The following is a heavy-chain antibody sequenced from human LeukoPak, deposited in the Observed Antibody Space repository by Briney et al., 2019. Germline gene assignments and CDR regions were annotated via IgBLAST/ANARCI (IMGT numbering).Heavy chain of an antibody. CDR2: IKSKTDGGTT. Sequence: GGSLRLSCAASGFTFSNAWMSWVRQAPGKGLEWVGRIKSKTDGGTTDYAAPVKGRFTISRDDSKNTLYLQMHSLKTEDTAVYCWTTGPEMCSSTSSYAVGVDYWGQGTLVTASS. J-gene: IGHJ4*02. V-gene: IGHV3-15*01. CDR3: TTGPEMCSSTSSYAVGVDY. D-gene: IGHD2-2*01. CDR1: GFTFSNAW.